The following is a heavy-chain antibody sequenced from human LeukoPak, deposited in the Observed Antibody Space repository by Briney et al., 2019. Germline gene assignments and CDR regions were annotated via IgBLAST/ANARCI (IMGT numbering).Heavy chain of an antibody. J-gene: IGHJ4*02. CDR2: IKEDGTVK. CDR1: GFTFRSHW. D-gene: IGHD6-19*01. V-gene: IGHV3-7*03. CDR3: ARDTTWLLDY. Sequence: GGSLRLSCTASGFTFRSHWMTWVRQPPGKGLEWVANIKEDGTVKYYVDSVKGRFTISRDNTKNIMYLEMNSLRADDTAVYFCARDTTWLLDYWGQGTLITVSS.